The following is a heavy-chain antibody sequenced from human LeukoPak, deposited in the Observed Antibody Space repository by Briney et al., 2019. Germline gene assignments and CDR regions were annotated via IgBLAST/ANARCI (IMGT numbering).Heavy chain of an antibody. D-gene: IGHD5-12*01. CDR3: ARDKGRWLRSTQGDAFDI. Sequence: PGGSLRLSCAVSGFTFSSYAMHWVRQAPGKGLEYVSAISSNGDSAYYAHSVKGRFTISRDNAKNSLYLQMNSLRAEDTAVYYCARDKGRWLRSTQGDAFDIWGQGTMVTVSS. CDR1: GFTFSSYA. CDR2: ISSNGDSA. J-gene: IGHJ3*02. V-gene: IGHV3-64*01.